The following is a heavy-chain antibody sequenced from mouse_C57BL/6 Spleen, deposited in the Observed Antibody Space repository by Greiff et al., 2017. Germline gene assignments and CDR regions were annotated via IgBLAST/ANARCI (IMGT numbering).Heavy chain of an antibody. CDR3: ARRLPPWYFDV. D-gene: IGHD5-5*01. Sequence: VQLQQSGPVLVKPGASVKMSCKASGYTFTDYYMNWVKQSHGKSLEWIGVINPYNGGTSYNQKFKGKATLTVAKSSSTAYMELNSLASEDSAVYYCARRLPPWYFDVGGTGTTVTVSS. J-gene: IGHJ1*03. CDR2: INPYNGGT. V-gene: IGHV1-19*01. CDR1: GYTFTDYY.